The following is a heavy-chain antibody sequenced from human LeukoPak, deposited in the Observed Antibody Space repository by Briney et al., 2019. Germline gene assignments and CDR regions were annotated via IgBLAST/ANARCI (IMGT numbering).Heavy chain of an antibody. D-gene: IGHD2-21*02. CDR3: ARAMTIFVVVTAIPGYFDY. CDR2: ISAYNGNT. V-gene: IGHV1-18*01. Sequence: GASVKVSCKASGYTFTSYDINWVRQAPGQGLEWMGWISAYNGNTNYAQKLQGRVTMTTDTSTSTAYMELRSLRSDDTAVYYCARAMTIFVVVTAIPGYFDYWGQGTLVTVSS. CDR1: GYTFTSYD. J-gene: IGHJ4*02.